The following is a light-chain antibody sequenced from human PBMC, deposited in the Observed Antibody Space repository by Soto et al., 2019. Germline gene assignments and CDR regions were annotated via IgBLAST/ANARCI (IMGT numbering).Light chain of an antibody. V-gene: IGKV3-20*01. CDR1: QSVSSSY. J-gene: IGKJ1*01. CDR2: GAS. CDR3: QQYGSSRT. Sequence: SVFTHAPCTLYLSPGERATLSCRASQSVSSSYLAWYQQKPGQAPRLLIYGASSRATGIPDRFSGSGSGTDSTLTISRLEPEDFAVYYCQQYGSSRTFGQGTKVDIK.